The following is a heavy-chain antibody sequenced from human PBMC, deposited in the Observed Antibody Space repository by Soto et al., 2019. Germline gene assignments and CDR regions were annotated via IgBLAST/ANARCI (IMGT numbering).Heavy chain of an antibody. CDR2: INAGNGNT. J-gene: IGHJ4*02. D-gene: IGHD2-15*01. V-gene: IGHV1-3*01. CDR1: GYSLTSYS. CDR3: ARILGYCSGGSCDY. Sequence: ASVKVSCKASGYSLTSYSMHWVRQAPGQRLEWMGWINAGNGNTKYSQKFQGRVTITRDTSASTAYMELSSLRSEDTAVYYCARILGYCSGGSCDYWGQGNMVTVSS.